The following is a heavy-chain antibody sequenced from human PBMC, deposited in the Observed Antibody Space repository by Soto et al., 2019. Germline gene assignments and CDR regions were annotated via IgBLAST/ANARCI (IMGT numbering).Heavy chain of an antibody. V-gene: IGHV3-23*01. Sequence: PGGSLRLSCEASGFTFSSCSMSWVRQAPGKGLEWVASISSSGGGTYYADSVKGRFTISRDNSKNTLFLQMNSLRAEDTAVYYCAKDADYDSSGYYAHHDYWGQGTLVTVSS. CDR1: GFTFSSCS. D-gene: IGHD3-22*01. J-gene: IGHJ4*02. CDR2: ISSSGGGT. CDR3: AKDADYDSSGYYAHHDY.